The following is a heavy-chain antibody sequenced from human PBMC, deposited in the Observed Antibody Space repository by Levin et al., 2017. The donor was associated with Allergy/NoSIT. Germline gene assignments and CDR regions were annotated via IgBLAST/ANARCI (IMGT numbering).Heavy chain of an antibody. CDR1: GFPFSRYW. V-gene: IGHV3-7*01. CDR3: ARVGYSSSSMDY. Sequence: GGSLRLSCAASGFPFSRYWMSWVRQAPGKGLEWVANIKEDGSEKHYADSVKGQFTLSRDNAENLLYLQINSLRAEDTAVYYCARVGYSSSSMDYWGQGTLVTVSS. D-gene: IGHD6-6*01. J-gene: IGHJ4*01. CDR2: IKEDGSEK.